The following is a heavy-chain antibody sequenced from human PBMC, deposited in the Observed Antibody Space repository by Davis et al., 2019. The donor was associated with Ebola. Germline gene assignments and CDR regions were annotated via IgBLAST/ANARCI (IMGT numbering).Heavy chain of an antibody. CDR3: ARDGSIAARPHYYYYGMDV. J-gene: IGHJ6*02. Sequence: GESLKISCAASGFTFSSYAMHWVRQAPGKGLEWVAVISYDGSNKYYADSVKGRFTISRDNSKNTLYLQMNSLRAEDTAVYYCARDGSIAARPHYYYYGMDVWGQGTTVTVSS. D-gene: IGHD6-6*01. CDR1: GFTFSSYA. V-gene: IGHV3-30-3*01. CDR2: ISYDGSNK.